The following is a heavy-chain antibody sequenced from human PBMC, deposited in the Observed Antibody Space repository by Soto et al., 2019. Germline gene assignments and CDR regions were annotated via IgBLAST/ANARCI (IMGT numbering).Heavy chain of an antibody. Sequence: GGSLRLSCAASGFTFSSYAMHWVRQAPGKGLEWVAVISYDGSNKYYADSVKGRFTISRDNSKNTLYLQMNSLRAEDTAVYYCARVAGAKWFGELLGAFDIWGQGTMVTVSS. D-gene: IGHD3-10*01. J-gene: IGHJ3*02. CDR3: ARVAGAKWFGELLGAFDI. V-gene: IGHV3-30-3*01. CDR2: ISYDGSNK. CDR1: GFTFSSYA.